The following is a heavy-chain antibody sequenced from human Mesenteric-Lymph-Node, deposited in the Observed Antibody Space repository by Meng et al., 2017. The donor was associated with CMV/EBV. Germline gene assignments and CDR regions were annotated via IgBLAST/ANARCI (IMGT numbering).Heavy chain of an antibody. CDR2: TRYDGVNK. CDR3: AKDRGSGGNGYGMDV. Sequence: GESLKISCAASGFSFSSYAMEWVRQAPGKGLEWVAFTRYDGVNKYYANSVKGRFTVSKDFSSNTLYLEMNTLRPEDTAVYYCAKDRGSGGNGYGMDVWGQGTTVTVSS. V-gene: IGHV3-30*02. D-gene: IGHD2-15*01. J-gene: IGHJ6*02. CDR1: GFSFSSYA.